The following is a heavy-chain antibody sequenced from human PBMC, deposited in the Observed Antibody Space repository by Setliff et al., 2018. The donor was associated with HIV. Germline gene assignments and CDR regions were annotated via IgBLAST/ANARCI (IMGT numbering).Heavy chain of an antibody. Sequence: VASVKVSCKASGYTFTSYDINWVRQATGQGLEWMGWMNPNSGNTGYAQKFQGRVTMTRDTSISTAYMDLSRLRSDDTAVYYCARRVPPIPSGDLDYWGQGTLVTVSS. CDR1: GYTFTSYD. CDR3: ARRVPPIPSGDLDY. D-gene: IGHD4-17*01. CDR2: MNPNSGNT. V-gene: IGHV1-8*02. J-gene: IGHJ4*02.